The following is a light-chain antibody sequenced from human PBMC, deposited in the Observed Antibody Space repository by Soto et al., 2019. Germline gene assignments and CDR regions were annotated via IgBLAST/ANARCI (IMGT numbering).Light chain of an antibody. Sequence: QSALTQPASVSGSPGQSITISCTGTSSDVGGYDYVSWYQQHPGKAPKLMIYDVSNRPSGVSNRFSGSKSGNTASLTISGLQAEDEADYYCSSFTSSITLVFGGGTKLTVL. V-gene: IGLV2-14*03. J-gene: IGLJ2*01. CDR2: DVS. CDR3: SSFTSSITLV. CDR1: SSDVGGYDY.